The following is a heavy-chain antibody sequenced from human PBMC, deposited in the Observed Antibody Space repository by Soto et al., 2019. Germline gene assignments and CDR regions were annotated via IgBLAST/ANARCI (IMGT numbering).Heavy chain of an antibody. V-gene: IGHV3-74*01. D-gene: IGHD3-16*01. CDR1: GVTCGSYT. CDR2: INPGETNT. CDR3: ARDTFGPRDY. Sequence: RDSCGAAGVTCGSYTMEWVRQAPGKGLEWVSRINPGETNTNYADSVKGRFTISRDNAKNTLYLQMNSLRAEDTAVYYCARDTFGPRDYWGPGTLVTVSS. J-gene: IGHJ4*02.